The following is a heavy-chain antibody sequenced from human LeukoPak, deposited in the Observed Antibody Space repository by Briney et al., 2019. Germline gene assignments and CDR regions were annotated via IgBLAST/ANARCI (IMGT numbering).Heavy chain of an antibody. CDR3: ARTLGYCSGGSCYRWFDP. CDR2: IYYSGST. V-gene: IGHV4-59*08. Sequence: PSETLSLTCTVSGGSISSYYWSWIRQPPGKGLEWIGYIYYSGSTNYNPSLKSRVTISVDTSKNQFSLKLSSVTAADTAVYYRARTLGYCSGGSCYRWFDPWGQGTLVTVSS. D-gene: IGHD2-15*01. CDR1: GGSISSYY. J-gene: IGHJ5*02.